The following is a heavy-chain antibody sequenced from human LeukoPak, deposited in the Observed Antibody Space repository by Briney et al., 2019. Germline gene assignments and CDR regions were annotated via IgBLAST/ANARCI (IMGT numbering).Heavy chain of an antibody. CDR3: ARDVRYYDFWSGLNWFDP. CDR1: GYTFTSYG. J-gene: IGHJ5*02. Sequence: ASVKVSCKASGYTFTSYGISWVRQAPGQGLEWMGWISAYNGNTNYAQKLQGRVTMTTDTSTSTAYMELRSLRSDDTAVYYCARDVRYYDFWSGLNWFDPWGQGTLVTVSS. D-gene: IGHD3-3*01. CDR2: ISAYNGNT. V-gene: IGHV1-18*01.